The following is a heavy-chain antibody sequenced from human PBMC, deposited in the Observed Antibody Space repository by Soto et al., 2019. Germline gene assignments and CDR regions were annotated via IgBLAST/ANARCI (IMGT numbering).Heavy chain of an antibody. CDR1: GFSLTTSRVG. V-gene: IGHV2-5*02. CDR3: AHMFGTVSHLGY. Sequence: QITLKESGPTLVKPTQTLTLTCTFSGFSLTTSRVGVGWIRQPPGKALEWLALIYWDDDKRYSPSLRSRLTITKDTSKHQVVLTMTNMDPVDPATYYCAHMFGTVSHLGYWGQGTLVTVSS. CDR2: IYWDDDK. D-gene: IGHD3-10*02. J-gene: IGHJ4*02.